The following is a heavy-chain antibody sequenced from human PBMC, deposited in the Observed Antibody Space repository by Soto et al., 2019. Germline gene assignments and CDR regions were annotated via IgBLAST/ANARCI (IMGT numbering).Heavy chain of an antibody. CDR1: GCSISSSNW. J-gene: IGHJ4*02. Sequence: SEPLRLTCSVSGCSISSSNWWGWIRQPPGKGLEWIGYIYYSGTTYYNPSLKSRVTMSVDTSKNQFSLKLTSVTAVDTAVYYCARREIQGPIDYWGQGTLVTVSS. CDR2: IYYSGTT. D-gene: IGHD1-26*01. V-gene: IGHV4-28*01. CDR3: ARREIQGPIDY.